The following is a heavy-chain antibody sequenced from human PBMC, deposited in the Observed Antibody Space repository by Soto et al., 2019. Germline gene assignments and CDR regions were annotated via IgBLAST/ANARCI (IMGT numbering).Heavy chain of an antibody. Sequence: SETLSLTCTVSRGSISSGTNYWAWIRQPPGKGLEWIANIYYSGSTFYNPSLKSRVTISLDTSKNQFSLKLRSVTAADTAVYYCATHEAGWYFDSWGQGTRGTVS. CDR3: ATHEAGWYFDS. J-gene: IGHJ4*02. V-gene: IGHV4-39*01. CDR1: RGSISSGTNY. CDR2: IYYSGST. D-gene: IGHD6-25*01.